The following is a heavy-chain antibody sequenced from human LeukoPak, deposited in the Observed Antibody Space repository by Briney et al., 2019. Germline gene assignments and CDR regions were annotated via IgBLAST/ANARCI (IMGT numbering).Heavy chain of an antibody. D-gene: IGHD3/OR15-3a*01. J-gene: IGHJ4*02. Sequence: SETLSLTCTVSSGSIRSYHWAWIRQPAGKELGWIGRIYTTGDTDYNPSLKSRVTMSVDTSKNQFSLNLRSVTTADTAFYYCARNGYTKSWTHLDYWGQGILVSVSS. V-gene: IGHV4-4*07. CDR1: SGSIRSYH. CDR3: ARNGYTKSWTHLDY. CDR2: IYTTGDT.